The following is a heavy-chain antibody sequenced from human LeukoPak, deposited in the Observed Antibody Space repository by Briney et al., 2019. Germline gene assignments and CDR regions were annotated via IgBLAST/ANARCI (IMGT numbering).Heavy chain of an antibody. J-gene: IGHJ4*02. D-gene: IGHD6-19*01. CDR2: ISGSGGST. CDR3: AKDLWTDSSGWNYFDY. CDR1: GFTFSSYA. V-gene: IGHV3-23*01. Sequence: GGSLRLSCAASGFTFSSYAMSWVRQAPGKGLEWVSAISGSGGSTYYADSVKGRFTIARDNSKNTLYLQMNSLGAEDTAVYYCAKDLWTDSSGWNYFDYWGQGTLVTVSS.